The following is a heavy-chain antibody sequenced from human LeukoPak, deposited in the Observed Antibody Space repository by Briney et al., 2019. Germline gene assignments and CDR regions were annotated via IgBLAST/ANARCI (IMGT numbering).Heavy chain of an antibody. Sequence: ASVKVSCTASGYTFTGYYMHWVRQAPGQGLEWMGRINPNSGGTNYAQKFQGRVTMTRDTSISTAYMELSRLRSDDTAVYYCARGTARIVVVVAGFDPWGQGTLVTVSS. CDR2: INPNSGGT. V-gene: IGHV1-2*06. CDR1: GYTFTGYY. CDR3: ARGTARIVVVVAGFDP. D-gene: IGHD2-15*01. J-gene: IGHJ5*02.